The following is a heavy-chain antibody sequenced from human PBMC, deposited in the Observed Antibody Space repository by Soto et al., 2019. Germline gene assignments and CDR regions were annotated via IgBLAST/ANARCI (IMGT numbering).Heavy chain of an antibody. Sequence: SETLSLTCTVSGGSISSSSYYWGWIRQPPGKGLEWIGSMYYSGSTYYNASLKSRVTISVDTSKNQFSLKLSSVTAADTAVYYCARHSASSWSYYYYMDVWGKGTMVTVSS. V-gene: IGHV4-39*01. D-gene: IGHD3-3*01. CDR2: MYYSGST. J-gene: IGHJ6*03. CDR3: ARHSASSWSYYYYMDV. CDR1: GGSISSSSYY.